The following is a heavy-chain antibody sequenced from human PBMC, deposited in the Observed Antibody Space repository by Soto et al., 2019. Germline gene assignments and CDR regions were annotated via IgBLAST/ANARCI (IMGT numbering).Heavy chain of an antibody. J-gene: IGHJ3*02. D-gene: IGHD6-13*01. V-gene: IGHV4-61*01. CDR1: GGAVRGDNYY. CDR3: SRVLVSSSSLDAFAI. CDR2: FYYGGSS. Sequence: PEKLRVTYTVSGGAVRGDNYYWNWIRETPGKGLEWIGYFYYGGSSNYNPSLQSRVTISVATSKSQFSLSLSSVTAADTATYYCSRVLVSSSSLDAFAIWAHWLRVTVS.